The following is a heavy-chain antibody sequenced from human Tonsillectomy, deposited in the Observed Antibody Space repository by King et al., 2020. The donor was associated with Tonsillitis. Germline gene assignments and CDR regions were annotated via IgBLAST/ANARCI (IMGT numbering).Heavy chain of an antibody. CDR2: IIPILGTA. CDR3: ARQIGSSFDY. Sequence: QLVQSGAEVRKPGSSVKVSCNASGGTFSTYTITLVRQAPGQGLEWMGGIIPILGTADYAQKFQCRVTITADEATSTAYMEVSSLRSEDTAVYFCARQIGSSFDYWGQGTLVTVSS. J-gene: IGHJ4*02. D-gene: IGHD1-26*01. CDR1: GGTFSTYT. V-gene: IGHV1-69*16.